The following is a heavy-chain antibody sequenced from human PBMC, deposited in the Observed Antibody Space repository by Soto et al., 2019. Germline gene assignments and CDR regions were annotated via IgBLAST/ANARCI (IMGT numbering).Heavy chain of an antibody. D-gene: IGHD6-13*01. Sequence: GGSLRLSCAASGFTFSRYGMHWVRQAPGKGLEWVAVIFYDGSRKEYAASLKGRFTISRDNAKNSLYLQMNSLRAEDTAVYYCARASPPYGDDPYFSIAAAGTLDYWGQGTLVTVSS. CDR2: IFYDGSRK. CDR1: GFTFSRYG. CDR3: ARASPPYGDDPYFSIAAAGTLDY. J-gene: IGHJ4*02. V-gene: IGHV3-33*01.